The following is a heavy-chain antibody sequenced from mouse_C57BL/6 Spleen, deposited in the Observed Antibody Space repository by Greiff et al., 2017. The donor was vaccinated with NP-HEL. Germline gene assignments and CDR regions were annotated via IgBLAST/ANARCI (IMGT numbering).Heavy chain of an antibody. V-gene: IGHV2-2*01. CDR3: ARNYGHDGYYRYFDV. J-gene: IGHJ1*03. CDR2: IWSGGST. Sequence: QVQLKESGPGLVQPSQSLSITCTVSGFSLTSYGVHWVRQSPGKGLEWLGVIWSGGSTDYNAAFISRLSISKDNSKSQVFFKMNSLQADDTAIYYCARNYGHDGYYRYFDVWGTGTTVTVSS. CDR1: GFSLTSYG. D-gene: IGHD2-3*01.